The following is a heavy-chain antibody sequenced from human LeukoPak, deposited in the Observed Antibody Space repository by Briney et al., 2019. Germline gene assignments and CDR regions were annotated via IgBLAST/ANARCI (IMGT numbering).Heavy chain of an antibody. CDR1: GGSISSSSYY. CDR3: ASGSHDYGDYDY. V-gene: IGHV4-39*07. D-gene: IGHD4-17*01. J-gene: IGHJ4*02. CDR2: IYYSGST. Sequence: PSETLSLTCTVSGGSISSSSYYWGWIRQPPGKGLEWIGSIYYSGSTYYNPSLKSRVTISVDTSKNQFSLKLSSVTAADTAVYYCASGSHDYGDYDYWGQGTLVTVSS.